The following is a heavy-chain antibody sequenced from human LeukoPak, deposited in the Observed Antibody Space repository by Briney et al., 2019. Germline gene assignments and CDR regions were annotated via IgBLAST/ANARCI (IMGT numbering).Heavy chain of an antibody. CDR1: GDSITSYC. J-gene: IGHJ3*02. Sequence: GESLKISCKGSGDSITSYCVGRGGQMPGEGLEWMGIIYPGVCDSSCSPSFQGQVTIRAAKSINTAYLQWSSLKASETAMYYCVRRRYDLVEGYDAFDIWGQGTVVTVSS. CDR3: VRRRYDLVEGYDAFDI. V-gene: IGHV5-51*01. CDR2: IYPGVCDS. D-gene: IGHD2-2*01.